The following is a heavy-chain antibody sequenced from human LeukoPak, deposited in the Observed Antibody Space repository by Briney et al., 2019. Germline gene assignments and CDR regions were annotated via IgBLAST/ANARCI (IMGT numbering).Heavy chain of an antibody. CDR3: ARGGSYYYDSSGYY. CDR2: ISYDGSNK. Sequence: GRSLRLSCAASGFTFSSYAMHWVRQAPGKGLEWVAVISYDGSNKYYADSVKGRFTTSRDNSKNTRYLQMNSPRAEDTAVYYCARGGSYYYDSSGYYWGQGTLVTVSS. V-gene: IGHV3-30-3*01. D-gene: IGHD3-22*01. J-gene: IGHJ4*02. CDR1: GFTFSSYA.